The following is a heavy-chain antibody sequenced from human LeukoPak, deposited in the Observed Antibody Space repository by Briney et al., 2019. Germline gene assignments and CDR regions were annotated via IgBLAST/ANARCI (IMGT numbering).Heavy chain of an antibody. D-gene: IGHD5-18*01. J-gene: IGHJ4*02. Sequence: GGSLRLSCAASGFTFSSYWMHWVRQAPGKGLVWVSRINSDGSSTSYADSVKGRFTISGDNAKNSVYLQMNSLRAEDTAVYYCARGYGNFDYWGQGTLVTVSS. CDR1: GFTFSSYW. CDR2: INSDGSST. CDR3: ARGYGNFDY. V-gene: IGHV3-74*01.